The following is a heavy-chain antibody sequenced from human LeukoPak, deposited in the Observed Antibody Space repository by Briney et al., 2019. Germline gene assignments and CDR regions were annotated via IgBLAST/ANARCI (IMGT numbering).Heavy chain of an antibody. D-gene: IGHD2-15*01. V-gene: IGHV3-74*01. J-gene: IGHJ4*02. CDR2: ISSDGSST. CDR1: GFSFSTYW. CDR3: ARVGLHCSGGSCYDY. Sequence: GGSLRPSCAASGFSFSTYWMHWVRQAPGKGLVWVSRISSDGSSTTYADSVQGRFTISRDNAKNTLYPQMNSLRAEDTAVYYCARVGLHCSGGSCYDYWGQGTLVTVSS.